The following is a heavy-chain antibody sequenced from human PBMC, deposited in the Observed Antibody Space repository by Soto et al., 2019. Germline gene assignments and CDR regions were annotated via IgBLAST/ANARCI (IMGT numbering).Heavy chain of an antibody. CDR2: MSWNDGYI. CDR1: GFTFDDYV. J-gene: IGHJ1*01. Sequence: GGSLRLSCAASGFTFDDYVMHWVRQAPGKGLEWVSGMSWNDGYISYASSVKGRFTISRDNAKKSLYLQMNSLRPEDTAFYYCAKAPDYGYHQFFQRWGHGTLVTVSS. CDR3: AKAPDYGYHQFFQR. D-gene: IGHD4-17*01. V-gene: IGHV3-9*01.